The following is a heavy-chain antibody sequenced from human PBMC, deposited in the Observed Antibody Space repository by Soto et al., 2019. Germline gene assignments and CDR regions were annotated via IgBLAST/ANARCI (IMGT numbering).Heavy chain of an antibody. J-gene: IGHJ6*02. V-gene: IGHV2-5*02. CDR1: GFSLSTSGVG. CDR3: AHEVVVPAANGFRTV. CDR2: IYWDDDK. D-gene: IGHD2-2*01. Sequence: QVTLMESGPTLVKPTQTLTLTCTFSGFSLSTSGVGVGWIRQPPGKALEWLALIYWDDDKRYSPSLKSRLTLTKDTSKNQVVLTMTNMDPVHTATYYCAHEVVVPAANGFRTVWGQGTTVTVSS.